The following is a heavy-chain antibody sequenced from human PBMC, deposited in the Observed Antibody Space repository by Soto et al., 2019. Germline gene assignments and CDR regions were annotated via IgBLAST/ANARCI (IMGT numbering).Heavy chain of an antibody. CDR3: ARMSRIVPAATNYYYYYGMDV. D-gene: IGHD2-2*01. J-gene: IGHJ6*02. CDR2: IIPIFGTA. Sequence: QVQLVQSGAEVKKPGSSVKVSCKASGGTFSSYAISWVRQAPGQGLEWMGGIIPIFGTANYAQKFQGRVTITADKSTSTAYMELSSLRSEDTAVYYCARMSRIVPAATNYYYYYGMDVWGQGTTVTVSS. V-gene: IGHV1-69*06. CDR1: GGTFSSYA.